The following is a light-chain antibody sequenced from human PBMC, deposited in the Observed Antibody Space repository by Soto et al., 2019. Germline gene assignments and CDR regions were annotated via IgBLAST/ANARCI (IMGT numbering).Light chain of an antibody. Sequence: QSVLTQPRSVSGAPGQRVTISCTGSSSNIGAGYDVHWYQQLPGTAPKLLIYGNSNRPSGLPDRFSGSKSGTSASLAITGLQAEDEADYYCQSYDSSLSALYVFGTGTKVTVL. CDR3: QSYDSSLSALYV. CDR2: GNS. CDR1: SSNIGAGYD. J-gene: IGLJ1*01. V-gene: IGLV1-40*01.